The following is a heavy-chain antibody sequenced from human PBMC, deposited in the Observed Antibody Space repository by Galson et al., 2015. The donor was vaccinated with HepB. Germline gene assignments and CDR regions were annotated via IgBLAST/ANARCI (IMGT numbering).Heavy chain of an antibody. V-gene: IGHV1-58*01. J-gene: IGHJ6*02. CDR1: GFTFTSSA. D-gene: IGHD3-3*01. Sequence: SVKVSCKASGFTFTSSAVQWVRQARGQRLEWIGWIVVGSGNTNYAQKLHERVTITRDMSTSTAYMELSSLRSEDTAVYYCAAASTIFDMDVWGQGTTVTVSS. CDR3: AAASTIFDMDV. CDR2: IVVGSGNT.